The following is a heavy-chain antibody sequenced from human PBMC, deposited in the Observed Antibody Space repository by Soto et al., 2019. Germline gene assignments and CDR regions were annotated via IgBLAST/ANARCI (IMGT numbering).Heavy chain of an antibody. J-gene: IGHJ4*02. V-gene: IGHV4-39*01. Sequence: SETLSLTCRVSDGSMNSDSSYWGWIRQPPGKGLGGIGVINHSGSTYHNLSLKGRVTMSVDASRNQFSLKLTSMTAADTAVYYCARLGGYVSVGYYYLWDSWGQGTLVTVSS. D-gene: IGHD3-22*01. CDR3: ARLGGYVSVGYYYLWDS. CDR1: DGSMNSDSSY. CDR2: INHSGST.